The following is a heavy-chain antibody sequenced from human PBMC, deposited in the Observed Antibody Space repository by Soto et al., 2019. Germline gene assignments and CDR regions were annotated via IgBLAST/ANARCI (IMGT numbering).Heavy chain of an antibody. Sequence: GGSLRLSCATPGFRFSDYSMNWVRQAPGRGLEWVSYISSSSFTIDYADSVEGRFAISRDNAQNTLYLQMNSLRAEDTAIYYCAKNQHAMAHDYWGPGTLVTVSS. D-gene: IGHD2-8*01. V-gene: IGHV3-48*01. J-gene: IGHJ4*02. CDR1: GFRFSDYS. CDR3: AKNQHAMAHDY. CDR2: ISSSSFTI.